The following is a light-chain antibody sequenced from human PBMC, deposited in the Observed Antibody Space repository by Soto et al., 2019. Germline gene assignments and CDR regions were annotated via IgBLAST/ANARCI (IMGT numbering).Light chain of an antibody. Sequence: QLVLTQPPSASGTPGQRVTISCSGSSSNIGSNTVNWYQQLPGTAPKLLIYSNNQRPSGVPDRFSGSKSGTSASLAISGPQSEDEADYYCAAWDDSLNGLFGGVTKLTVL. V-gene: IGLV1-44*01. CDR2: SNN. J-gene: IGLJ2*01. CDR3: AAWDDSLNGL. CDR1: SSNIGSNT.